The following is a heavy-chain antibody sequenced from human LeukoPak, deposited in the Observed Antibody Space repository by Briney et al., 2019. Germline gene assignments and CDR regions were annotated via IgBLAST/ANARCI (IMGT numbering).Heavy chain of an antibody. V-gene: IGHV3-21*01. CDR1: GFTFSSYS. Sequence: GGSLRLSCAAPGFTFSSYSMNWARQAPGKGLEWVSSISSSSSYIYYADSVKGRFTISRDNAKNSLYLQMNSLRAEDTAVYYCARDGKYGSGSSDYWGQGTLVTVSS. CDR3: ARDGKYGSGSSDY. D-gene: IGHD3-10*01. CDR2: ISSSSSYI. J-gene: IGHJ4*02.